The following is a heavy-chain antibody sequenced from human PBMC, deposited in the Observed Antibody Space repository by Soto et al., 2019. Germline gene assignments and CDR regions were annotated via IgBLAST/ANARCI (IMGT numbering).Heavy chain of an antibody. Sequence: SVKVSCKASGGTFSSYAISWVRQAPGQGLEWMGGIIPIFGTANYAQKFQGRVTITADESTSTAYMELSSLRSEDTAVYYCARDVWGYNWNHFDYWGQGTLVTVSS. J-gene: IGHJ4*02. V-gene: IGHV1-69*13. CDR1: GGTFSSYA. CDR3: ARDVWGYNWNHFDY. D-gene: IGHD1-1*01. CDR2: IIPIFGTA.